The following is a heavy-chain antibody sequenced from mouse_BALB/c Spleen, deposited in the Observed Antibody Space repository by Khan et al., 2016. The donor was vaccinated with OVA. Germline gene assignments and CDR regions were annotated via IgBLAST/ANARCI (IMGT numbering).Heavy chain of an antibody. CDR3: ARTDGGDFDY. V-gene: IGHV1-20*02. D-gene: IGHD1-1*02. CDR1: GYSFTGYF. Sequence: VQLQQSGPELVKPGASVKISCKASGYSFTGYFMTWVMQSHGKSLEWIGRINPHIGETLYNQKFKGKATLTVDESSSTVYMELRSLASEDSAIYYCARTDGGDFDYWGQGTTRTVSS. CDR2: INPHIGET. J-gene: IGHJ2*01.